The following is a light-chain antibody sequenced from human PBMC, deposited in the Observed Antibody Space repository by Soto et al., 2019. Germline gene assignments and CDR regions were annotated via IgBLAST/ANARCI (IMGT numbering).Light chain of an antibody. CDR1: QGISSY. CDR2: AAS. V-gene: IGKV1-9*01. CDR3: QQLNSYPNT. J-gene: IGKJ2*01. Sequence: DIQLTQSPSFLSASVGDRVTITCRASQGISSYLAWYQQKPGKAPKLLIYAASTLQSGVPSRFSGSGSGTEFTLTISNLQPEDFATYYCQQLNSYPNTFDQGTKLEIK.